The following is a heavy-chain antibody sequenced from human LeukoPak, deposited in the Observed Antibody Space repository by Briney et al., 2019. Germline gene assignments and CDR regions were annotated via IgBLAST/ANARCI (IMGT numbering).Heavy chain of an antibody. D-gene: IGHD3-16*01. V-gene: IGHV3-30*02. Sequence: PGGSLRLSCAASGFTFSSYGMYWVRQAPGKGLEWVTFIRYDGSNKYYADSVKGRFTISRDNSKNTLYLQMNSLRAEDTAVYYCARAEGELYIPFQHWGQGTLVTVSS. CDR2: IRYDGSNK. CDR3: ARAEGELYIPFQH. CDR1: GFTFSSYG. J-gene: IGHJ1*01.